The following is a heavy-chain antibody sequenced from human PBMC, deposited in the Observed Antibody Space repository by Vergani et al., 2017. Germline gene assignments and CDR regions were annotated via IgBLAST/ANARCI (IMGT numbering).Heavy chain of an antibody. CDR3: ARGRADCSGGSCYSGDGDY. CDR2: INHSGST. D-gene: IGHD2-15*01. V-gene: IGHV4-34*01. Sequence: QVQLQQWGAGLLKPSETLSLTCAVYGGSFSGYYWSWIRQPPGKGLEWIGEINHSGSTNYNPSLKSRVTISVDTSKNQFSLKLSSVTAADTAVYYCARGRADCSGGSCYSGDGDYWGQGTLVTVSS. J-gene: IGHJ4*02. CDR1: GGSFSGYY.